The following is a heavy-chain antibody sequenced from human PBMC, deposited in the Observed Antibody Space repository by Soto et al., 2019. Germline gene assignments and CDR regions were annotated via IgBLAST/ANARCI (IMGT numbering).Heavy chain of an antibody. CDR2: VSAGGDMT. V-gene: IGHV3-23*01. CDR3: ARGDRGGSGSPASYYYSGLDV. Sequence: DVQLLESGGHLVQPGGSLRLSCAASGFTFISYAMSWFRQAPGKGLEWVSSVSAGGDMTYYSDSVKGRFTISRDNSNNALFLQMNSLRIEDTALYYCARGDRGGSGSPASYYYSGLDVWGQGATVTVS. D-gene: IGHD3-10*01. CDR1: GFTFISYA. J-gene: IGHJ6*02.